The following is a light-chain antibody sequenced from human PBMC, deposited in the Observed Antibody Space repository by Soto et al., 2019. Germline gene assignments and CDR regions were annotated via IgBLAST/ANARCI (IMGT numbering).Light chain of an antibody. CDR3: CSYAGSYSWV. J-gene: IGLJ3*02. Sequence: QSALTQPRSVSGSPGQSVTISSTGTSSDVGGYNYVSWYQQHPGEAPKLMIYDVGKRPSGVPDRFSGSKSGNTASLTISGLQAEDEADYYSCSYAGSYSWVFGGGTELTVL. V-gene: IGLV2-11*01. CDR1: SSDVGGYNY. CDR2: DVG.